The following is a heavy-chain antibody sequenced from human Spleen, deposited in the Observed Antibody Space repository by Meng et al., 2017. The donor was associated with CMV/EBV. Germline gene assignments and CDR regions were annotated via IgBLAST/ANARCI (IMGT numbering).Heavy chain of an antibody. CDR1: GFNVSDNY. V-gene: IGHV3-66*02. D-gene: IGHD5-24*01. J-gene: IGHJ4*02. CDR3: AKEMGAMTRYDY. Sequence: GGSLRLSCAVSGFNVSDNYMSWVRQAPGKGLEWVSLIYSGGSTYYTDSVKGRFTISRDNSKKTLYLQMNSLRAEDTAVYYCAKEMGAMTRYDYWGQGTLGTVSS. CDR2: IYSGGST.